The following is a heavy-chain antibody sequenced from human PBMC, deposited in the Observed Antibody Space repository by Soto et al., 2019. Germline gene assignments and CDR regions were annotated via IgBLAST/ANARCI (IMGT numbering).Heavy chain of an antibody. CDR3: ARGKQQLAKTNWFDP. Sequence: QVQLQQWGAGLLKPSETLSLTCAVYGGSFSGYYWSWIRQHPGKGLEWIGEINHSGSTNYNPSLKSRVTISVDTSKNQFSLKLSSVTAADTAVYYCARGKQQLAKTNWFDPWGQGTLVTVSS. V-gene: IGHV4-34*01. D-gene: IGHD6-13*01. J-gene: IGHJ5*02. CDR2: INHSGST. CDR1: GGSFSGYY.